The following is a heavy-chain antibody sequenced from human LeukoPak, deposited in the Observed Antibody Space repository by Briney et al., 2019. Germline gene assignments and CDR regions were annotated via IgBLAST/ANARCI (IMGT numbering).Heavy chain of an antibody. J-gene: IGHJ4*02. Sequence: PGRSLRLSCAGSGFTFTNAGIHWVRLAAGKGLEWVSFISHDGTNKYYSDSVDGGFTVSRLNSQNTVYLQMTDLRPDDTATYYCASEDVDTGDFWGQGTLVTVSS. D-gene: IGHD5-18*01. CDR2: ISHDGTNK. V-gene: IGHV3-30*01. CDR3: ASEDVDTGDF. CDR1: GFTFTNAG.